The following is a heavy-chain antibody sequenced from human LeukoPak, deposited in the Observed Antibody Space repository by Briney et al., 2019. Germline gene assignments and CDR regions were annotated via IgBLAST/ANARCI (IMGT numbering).Heavy chain of an antibody. J-gene: IGHJ6*02. D-gene: IGHD6-13*01. CDR2: INPSGGST. V-gene: IGHV1-46*01. CDR3: AREPSSSWYDYHYRGMDV. Sequence: PAASVKVSCKASGYTFTSFYIHWVRQAPGQGLEWMGIINPSGGSTTYAQKFQGRVTMTRDTSTSTVYMELSSLRTEDTAVYYCAREPSSSWYDYHYRGMDVWGQGTTVTVSS. CDR1: GYTFTSFY.